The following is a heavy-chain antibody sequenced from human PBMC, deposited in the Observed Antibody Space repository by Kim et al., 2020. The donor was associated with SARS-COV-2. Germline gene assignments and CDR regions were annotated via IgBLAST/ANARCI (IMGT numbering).Heavy chain of an antibody. CDR2: ISGDGATT. D-gene: IGHD2-21*01. CDR1: GFIFDNYD. V-gene: IGHV3-43*02. CDR3: AKGDCGGDCFLVDY. Sequence: WGSLRLSCAASGFIFDNYDMHWVRRAPGKGLEWVSFISGDGATTHYGDSVKGRFTVSRDNSKDSLYLQLNSLTTEDTAIYYCAKGDCGGDCFLVDYWGQGVLVTVSS. J-gene: IGHJ4*02.